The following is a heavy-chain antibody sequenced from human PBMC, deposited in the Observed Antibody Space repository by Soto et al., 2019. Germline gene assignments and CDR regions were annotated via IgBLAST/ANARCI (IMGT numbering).Heavy chain of an antibody. J-gene: IGHJ4*02. Sequence: QVQLQESGPGLVKPSGTLSLTCAVSGGSISSSNWWSWVRQPPGKGLEWIGEIYHSGSTNYNPSLKRRGPLSVDQSKNQFPLKLSSVTAADTAVYYGAGVDTAMGLGYWGQGTLVTVSS. CDR1: GGSISSSNW. V-gene: IGHV4-4*02. CDR2: IYHSGST. D-gene: IGHD5-18*01. CDR3: AGVDTAMGLGY.